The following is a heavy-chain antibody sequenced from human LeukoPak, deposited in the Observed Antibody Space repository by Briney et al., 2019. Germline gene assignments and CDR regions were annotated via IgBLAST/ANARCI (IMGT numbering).Heavy chain of an antibody. CDR3: ARTRIAVAANLALDFQH. Sequence: ASVKVSCKASGYTFTSYGISWVRQAPGQGLEWMGWISAYNGNTNYAQKLQGRVTMTTDTSTSTAYMELRSLRSDDTAVYYCARTRIAVAANLALDFQHWGQAPWSPSPQ. CDR1: GYTFTSYG. J-gene: IGHJ1*01. D-gene: IGHD6-19*01. CDR2: ISAYNGNT. V-gene: IGHV1-18*01.